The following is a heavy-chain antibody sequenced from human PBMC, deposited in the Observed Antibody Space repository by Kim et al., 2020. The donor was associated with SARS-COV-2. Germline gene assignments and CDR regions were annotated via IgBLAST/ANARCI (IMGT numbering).Heavy chain of an antibody. CDR1: GGSISSSSYY. Sequence: SETLSLTCTVSGGSISSSSYYWGWIRQPPGKGLEWIGSIYYSGSTYYNPSLKSRVTISVDTSKNQFSLKLSSVTAADTAVYYCARHARDPYYYYGMDVWGQGTTVTVSS. V-gene: IGHV4-39*01. J-gene: IGHJ6*02. CDR2: IYYSGST. CDR3: ARHARDPYYYYGMDV. D-gene: IGHD6-6*01.